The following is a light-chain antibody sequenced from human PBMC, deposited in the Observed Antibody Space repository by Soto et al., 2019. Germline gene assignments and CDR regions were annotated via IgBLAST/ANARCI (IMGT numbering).Light chain of an antibody. J-gene: IGLJ1*01. Sequence: SVLTQPASLSGAPGQSITISCPGTSSVVGSYNLVSWYQQHPGKAPKLMIYEVSKRPSGVSNRFSGSKSGNTASLTISGLQAEDEADYYCCSYAGSSTPYVFGTGTKVTVL. V-gene: IGLV2-23*02. CDR1: SSVVGSYNL. CDR2: EVS. CDR3: CSYAGSSTPYV.